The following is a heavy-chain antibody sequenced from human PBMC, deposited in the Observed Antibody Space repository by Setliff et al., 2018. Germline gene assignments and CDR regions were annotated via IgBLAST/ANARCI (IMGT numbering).Heavy chain of an antibody. CDR1: GYSFTGYY. CDR2: IDPSGDYT. CDR3: ARAPLESGYYYGQGHYFDY. V-gene: IGHV1-46*01. Sequence: ASVNVSCKASGYSFTGYYMHGVRQTPGQGLEWMGIIDPSGDYTNYAQKFQGRVTMTRDTSTTTVYMELSSLRSDDTAVYYCARAPLESGYYYGQGHYFDYWGQGTLVTV. D-gene: IGHD5-18*01. J-gene: IGHJ4*02.